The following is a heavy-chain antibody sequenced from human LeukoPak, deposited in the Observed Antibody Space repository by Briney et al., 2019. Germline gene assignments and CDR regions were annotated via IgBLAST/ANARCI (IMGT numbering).Heavy chain of an antibody. CDR1: GFTFSSYA. J-gene: IGHJ5*02. D-gene: IGHD6-6*01. CDR3: AKDRGQLVPKYNWFDP. V-gene: IGHV3-23*01. Sequence: VGSLRPSCAASGFTFSSYAMNWVRQAPGKGLEWVSAISSSGSSTYYADSVKGRFTISRDNSKNTLYLQMNSLRAEDTAVYYCAKDRGQLVPKYNWFDPWGQGTLVTVSS. CDR2: ISSSGSST.